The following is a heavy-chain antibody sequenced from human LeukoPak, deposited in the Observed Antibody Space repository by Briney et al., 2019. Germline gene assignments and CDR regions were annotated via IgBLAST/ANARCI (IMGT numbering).Heavy chain of an antibody. CDR1: GGSISSYY. V-gene: IGHV4-59*12. D-gene: IGHD6-13*01. J-gene: IGHJ5*02. CDR3: ARFPNGVIAAAGYGWFDP. CDR2: IYYSGST. Sequence: PSETLSLTCTVSGGSISSYYWSWIRQPPGKGLEWIGYIYYSGSTSYNPSLKSRVTISVDTSKNQFSLRLSSVTAADTAVYYCARFPNGVIAAAGYGWFDPWGQGTLVTVSS.